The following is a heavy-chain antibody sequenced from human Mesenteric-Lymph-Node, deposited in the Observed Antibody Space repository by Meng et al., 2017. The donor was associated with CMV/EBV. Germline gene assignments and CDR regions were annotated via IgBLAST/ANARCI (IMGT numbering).Heavy chain of an antibody. J-gene: IGHJ4*02. CDR2: INPNSGGT. Sequence: ASVTVSCKTSGYTFNKFGISWVRQAPGQGLEWMGWINPNSGGTNYAQKFQGRVTMTRDTSISTAYMELSRLRSDDTAVYYCAREGELPLYYFDYWGQGTLVTVSS. CDR3: AREGELPLYYFDY. D-gene: IGHD1-26*01. V-gene: IGHV1-2*02. CDR1: GYTFNKFG.